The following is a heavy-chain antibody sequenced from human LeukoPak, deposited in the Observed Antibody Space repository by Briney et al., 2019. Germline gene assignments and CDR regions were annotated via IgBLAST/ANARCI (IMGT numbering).Heavy chain of an antibody. CDR3: AKYLILRRCFDWFDY. CDR1: GFTFSTYG. V-gene: IGHV3-23*01. D-gene: IGHD3-9*01. Sequence: GGSLRLSCVASGFTFSTYGMSWVRQAPGKGLEWVSGISDSGDSTYYADSVKGRFTIFRDNSKNTLHLQMNSLRADDTAVYFCAKYLILRRCFDWFDYWGLGTLVTVSS. CDR2: ISDSGDST. J-gene: IGHJ4*02.